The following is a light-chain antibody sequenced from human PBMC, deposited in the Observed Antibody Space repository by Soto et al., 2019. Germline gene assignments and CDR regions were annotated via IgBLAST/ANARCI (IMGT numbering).Light chain of an antibody. CDR1: SSDVGAYKY. V-gene: IGLV2-11*01. CDR3: CSYTGRFYI. CDR2: DVN. J-gene: IGLJ1*01. Sequence: QSVLTQPRSVSVSPGQSVTISCTGTSSDVGAYKYVSWYQQHPGKAPKVIIFDVNERPSGVPGRFSGSKSGNTASLIISGLQTEDDADYYCCSYTGRFYIFGTGTKVTVL.